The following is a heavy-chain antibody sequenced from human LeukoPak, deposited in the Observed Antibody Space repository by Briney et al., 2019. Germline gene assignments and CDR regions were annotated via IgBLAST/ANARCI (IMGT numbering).Heavy chain of an antibody. V-gene: IGHV4-39*01. Sequence: SETLSLTCTVSGGSISRSNYCWGWIRQPPGKGLEWIGSIFYSGSTHYNPSLKSRVTISVDTSKNQFSLKLSSVTAADTAVYYCARHFDRTNFDYWGQGTLVTVSS. CDR2: IFYSGST. CDR1: GGSISRSNYC. D-gene: IGHD3-9*01. J-gene: IGHJ4*02. CDR3: ARHFDRTNFDY.